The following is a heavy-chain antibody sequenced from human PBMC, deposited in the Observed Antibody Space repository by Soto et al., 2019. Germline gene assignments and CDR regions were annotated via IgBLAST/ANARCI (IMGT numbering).Heavy chain of an antibody. CDR3: ARDYDFWSGYHY. V-gene: IGHV3-74*01. D-gene: IGHD3-3*01. CDR1: GFTFSSYW. CDR2: INSDGSST. J-gene: IGHJ4*02. Sequence: LRLSCAASGFTFSSYWMHWVRQAPGKGLVWVSRINSDGSSTSYADSVKGRFTISRDNAKNTLYLQMNSLRAEDTAVYYCARDYDFWSGYHYWGQGTLVTVSS.